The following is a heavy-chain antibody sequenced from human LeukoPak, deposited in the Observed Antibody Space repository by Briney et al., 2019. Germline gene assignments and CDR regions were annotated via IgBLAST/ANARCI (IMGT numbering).Heavy chain of an antibody. CDR3: ARGPYYGSGSYHTSGDP. CDR2: INHSGST. Sequence: PSETLSLTCAVYGGSFSGYYWSWIRQPPGKGLEWIGEINHSGSTNYNPSLKSRVTISVDTSKNQFSLKLSSVTAADTAVYYCARGPYYGSGSYHTSGDPWGQGTLVTVSS. V-gene: IGHV4-34*01. CDR1: GGSFSGYY. J-gene: IGHJ5*02. D-gene: IGHD3-10*01.